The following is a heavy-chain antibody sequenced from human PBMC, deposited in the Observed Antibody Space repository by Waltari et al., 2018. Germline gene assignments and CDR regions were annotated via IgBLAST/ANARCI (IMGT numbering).Heavy chain of an antibody. CDR1: GVSISRFS. D-gene: IGHD2-2*01. Sequence: QVQLQESGPGLLKPSETLSLTCPVSGVSISRFSWGWIRQPAGKGLEWVGRIYISGSSSSNPSLKSRVTMSDDTSKNQFSPKLTSVTAADTAVYYCARVSATSWSSAYYFDFWGQGILVTVSS. V-gene: IGHV4-4*07. CDR3: ARVSATSWSSAYYFDF. CDR2: IYISGSS. J-gene: IGHJ4*02.